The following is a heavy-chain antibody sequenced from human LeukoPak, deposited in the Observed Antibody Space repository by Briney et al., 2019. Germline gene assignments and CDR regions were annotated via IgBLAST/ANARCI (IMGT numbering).Heavy chain of an antibody. CDR2: INTSGST. D-gene: IGHD3-3*01. V-gene: IGHV4-4*07. CDR3: ASTRITIFGVVSPYFDY. CDR1: GGSINSYY. Sequence: SETLSLTCTVSGGSINSYYWSWIRRPTGKVLEWIGRINTSGSTNYNPSLKSRVTMSVDTSKNQFSLKLSYVTAADTAVYYCASTRITIFGVVSPYFDYWGQGTLVTVSS. J-gene: IGHJ4*02.